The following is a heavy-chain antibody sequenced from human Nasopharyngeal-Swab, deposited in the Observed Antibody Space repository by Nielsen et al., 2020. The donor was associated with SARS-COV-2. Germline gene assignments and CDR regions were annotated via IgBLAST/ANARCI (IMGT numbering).Heavy chain of an antibody. Sequence: GGSLRLSCKGSGSSFTSYWISWVRQMPGQGLEWMGRIDPSDSYTNYRPSFQGHVTISADKSISTAYLQWSSLKASDTAMYYCASLYGLYGGGMDVWGQGTTVTVSS. CDR2: IDPSDSYT. D-gene: IGHD2-2*02. CDR1: GSSFTSYW. V-gene: IGHV5-10-1*01. J-gene: IGHJ6*02. CDR3: ASLYGLYGGGMDV.